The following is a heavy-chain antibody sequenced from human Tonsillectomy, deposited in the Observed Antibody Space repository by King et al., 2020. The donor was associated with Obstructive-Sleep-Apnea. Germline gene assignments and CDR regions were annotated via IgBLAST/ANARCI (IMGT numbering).Heavy chain of an antibody. CDR1: GFTFSSYS. D-gene: IGHD3-10*01. V-gene: IGHV3-48*04. CDR3: ARVQPRYYYGSGSHGYFDY. CDR2: ISSSSSTI. Sequence: QLVQSGGGLVQPGGSLRLSCAASGFTFSSYSMNWVRQAPGKGLEWVSYISSSSSTIYYADSVKGRFTISRDNAKNSLYLQMNSLRAEDTAGYYCARVQPRYYYGSGSHGYFDYWGQGTLVTVSS. J-gene: IGHJ4*02.